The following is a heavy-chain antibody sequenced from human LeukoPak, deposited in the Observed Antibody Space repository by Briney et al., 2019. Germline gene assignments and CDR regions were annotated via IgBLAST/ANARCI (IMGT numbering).Heavy chain of an antibody. D-gene: IGHD6-13*01. CDR2: INLNSGGT. CDR3: ARDGPLSGSSWYD. J-gene: IGHJ1*01. Sequence: GASVKVSCKASGYTFTGYYMHWVRQAPGQGLEWMGWINLNSGGTNYAQKFQGRVTMTRDTSISTAYMELSRLRSDDTAVYYCARDGPLSGSSWYDWGQGTLVTVSS. CDR1: GYTFTGYY. V-gene: IGHV1-2*02.